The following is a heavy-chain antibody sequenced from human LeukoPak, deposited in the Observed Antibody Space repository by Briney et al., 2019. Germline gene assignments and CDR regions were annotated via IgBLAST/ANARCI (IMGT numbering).Heavy chain of an antibody. D-gene: IGHD6-13*01. CDR1: GGSFSGYY. CDR3: AAGILYPLDY. J-gene: IGHJ4*02. CDR2: INHSGST. Sequence: PSETLSLTCAVYGGSFSGYYWSWIRQPPGKGLEWIGEINHSGSTNYNPSLKSRVTISVDTSKNQFSLKLSSVTAADTAVYYCAAGILYPLDYWGQGTLVTVSS. V-gene: IGHV4-34*01.